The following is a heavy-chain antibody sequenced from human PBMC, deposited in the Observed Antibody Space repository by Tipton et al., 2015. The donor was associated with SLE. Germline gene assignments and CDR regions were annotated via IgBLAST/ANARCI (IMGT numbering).Heavy chain of an antibody. Sequence: TLSLTCTVSGGSISSHYWSWIRQPPGKGLEWIGYIHYSGSTNYNPSLKSRVTISVDTSKNQFSLKLSSVTAADTAVYYCARSGYSSSPADAFDIWGQGTMVTVSS. J-gene: IGHJ3*02. CDR3: ARSGYSSSPADAFDI. D-gene: IGHD6-13*01. CDR2: IHYSGST. V-gene: IGHV4-59*11. CDR1: GGSISSHY.